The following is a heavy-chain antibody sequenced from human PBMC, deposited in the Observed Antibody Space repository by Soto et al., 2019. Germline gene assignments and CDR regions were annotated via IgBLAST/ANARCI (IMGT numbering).Heavy chain of an antibody. D-gene: IGHD1-7*01. J-gene: IGHJ6*02. CDR1: GGTFSSYA. Sequence: SVKVSCKASGGTFSSYAISWVRQAPGQGLEWMGGIIPIFGTANYAQKFQGRVTITADESTSTAYMELSSLRCEDTAAYYCARGGLTGTSISSLYYGMDAWGQGTTVTVSS. CDR3: ARGGLTGTSISSLYYGMDA. V-gene: IGHV1-69*13. CDR2: IIPIFGTA.